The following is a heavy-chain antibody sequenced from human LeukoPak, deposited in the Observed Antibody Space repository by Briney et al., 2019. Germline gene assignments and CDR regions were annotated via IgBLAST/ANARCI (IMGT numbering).Heavy chain of an antibody. Sequence: SVKVSCKASGGTFSSYAISWVRQAPGQGLEWMGGIIPIFGTANYAQKFQGRVTITADESTSTAYMELSSLRSEDTAVYYCARDIAVAGTVWFNHWGQGTLVTVSS. D-gene: IGHD6-19*01. V-gene: IGHV1-69*13. J-gene: IGHJ5*02. CDR3: ARDIAVAGTVWFNH. CDR1: GGTFSSYA. CDR2: IIPIFGTA.